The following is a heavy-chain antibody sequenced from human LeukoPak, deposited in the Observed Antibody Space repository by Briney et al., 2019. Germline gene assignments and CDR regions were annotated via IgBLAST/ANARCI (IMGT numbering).Heavy chain of an antibody. V-gene: IGHV4-4*09. D-gene: IGHD3-3*01. CDR3: ARHMSGNYYDFWSGYLRYYYMDV. CDR2: IYTSGST. Sequence: SETLSLTCTVSGGSISSYYWRWMRQPPGKGLEWIGYIYTSGSTNYNPSLKSRVTIPVAQSKHQFAFKLSSVAAADTAVYYCARHMSGNYYDFWSGYLRYYYMDVWGKGTTVTVSS. J-gene: IGHJ6*03. CDR1: GGSISSYY.